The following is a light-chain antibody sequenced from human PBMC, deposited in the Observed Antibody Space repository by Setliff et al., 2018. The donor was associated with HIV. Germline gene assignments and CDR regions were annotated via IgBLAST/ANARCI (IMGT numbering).Light chain of an antibody. CDR3: SSYSTSGTL. CDR2: EVN. J-gene: IGLJ1*01. CDR1: SSDVGTYNY. Sequence: QSALTQPPSASGSPGQSVTISCTGTSSDVGTYNYVSWYQQHPGKAPKLMIYEVNKRPSGVPDRFSGSKSGNTASLTVSGLQAEEEVDYYCSSYSTSGTLFGAGTKVTVL. V-gene: IGLV2-8*01.